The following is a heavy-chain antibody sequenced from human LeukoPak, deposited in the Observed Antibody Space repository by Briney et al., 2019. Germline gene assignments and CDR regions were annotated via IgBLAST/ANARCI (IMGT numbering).Heavy chain of an antibody. CDR2: ISDSGGST. CDR3: ARLVIDLYGMDV. V-gene: IGHV3-64*04. J-gene: IGHJ6*02. Sequence: PGGSLRLSCSASGFPFSSYAMHWVRQAPGKGLEYVSAISDSGGSTYYADSVKGRFTISRDNSKNTLYLQMNSLRAEDTAVYYCARLVIDLYGMDVWGQGTTVTVSS. CDR1: GFPFSSYA. D-gene: IGHD3-9*01.